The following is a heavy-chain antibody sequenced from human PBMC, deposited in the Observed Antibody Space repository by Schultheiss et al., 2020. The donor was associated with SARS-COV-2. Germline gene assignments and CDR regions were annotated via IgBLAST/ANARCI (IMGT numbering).Heavy chain of an antibody. Sequence: SETLSLTCAVYGGSFSGYNWSWIRQHPGKGLEWIGEINHSGSTYYNPSLKSRVTISVDTSKNQFSLKLSSVTAADTAVYYCARAKVYYESSGYLDYWGQGTLVTVSS. V-gene: IGHV4-34*01. CDR3: ARAKVYYESSGYLDY. J-gene: IGHJ4*02. D-gene: IGHD3-22*01. CDR2: INHSGST. CDR1: GGSFSGYN.